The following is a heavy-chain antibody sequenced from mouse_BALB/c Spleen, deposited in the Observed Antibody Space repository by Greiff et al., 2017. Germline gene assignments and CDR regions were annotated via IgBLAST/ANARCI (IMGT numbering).Heavy chain of an antibody. CDR2: INPSNGGP. D-gene: IGHD2-3*01. J-gene: IGHJ4*01. V-gene: IGHV1S81*02. CDR1: GYTFTSSY. CDR3: TKDGYYAMDY. Sequence: QVQLQQSGAELVKPGASVKLSCKASGYTFTSSYMYWVKQRPGQGLEWIGEINPSNGGPNFNEKIKSKATLTVDKSYSTAYMELSSLTAEDSAVYYCTKDGYYAMDYWGQGTSVTGSS.